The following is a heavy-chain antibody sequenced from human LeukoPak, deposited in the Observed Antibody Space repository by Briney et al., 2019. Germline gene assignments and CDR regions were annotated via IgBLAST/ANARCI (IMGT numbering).Heavy chain of an antibody. CDR3: ATQWLRTSGVSNAFDI. Sequence: ASVKVSCKASGYTFTGYYMHWVRQAPGQGLEWMGGFDPEDGETIYAQKFQGRVTMTEDTSTDTAYMELSSLRSEDTAVYYCATQWLRTSGVSNAFDIWGQGTMVTVSS. CDR2: FDPEDGET. D-gene: IGHD5-12*01. J-gene: IGHJ3*02. V-gene: IGHV1-24*01. CDR1: GYTFTGYY.